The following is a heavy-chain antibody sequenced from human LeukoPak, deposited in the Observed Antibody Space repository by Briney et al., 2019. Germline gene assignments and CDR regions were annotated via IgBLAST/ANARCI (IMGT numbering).Heavy chain of an antibody. V-gene: IGHV4-59*01. D-gene: IGHD3-10*01. CDR1: GGSISSYY. CDR3: ARDRRWFAELNYGMDV. Sequence: SETLSLTCTVSGGSISSYYWSWIRQPPGKGLEWIGYIYYSGSTNYNPSLKSRVTISVDTSKNQFSLKLSSVTAADTAVYYCARDRRWFAELNYGMDVWGQGTTVTVSS. CDR2: IYYSGST. J-gene: IGHJ6*02.